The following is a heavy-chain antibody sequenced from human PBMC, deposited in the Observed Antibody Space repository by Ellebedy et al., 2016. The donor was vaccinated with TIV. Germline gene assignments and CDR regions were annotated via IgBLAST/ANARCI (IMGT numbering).Heavy chain of an antibody. J-gene: IGHJ3*02. D-gene: IGHD1-1*01. CDR1: GFTFSSYS. CDR2: ISSSSTM. Sequence: GESLKISCAASGFTFSSYSLNWVRQAPGKGLEWVSYISSSSTMYYAGSVKGRFTSFRDNAKNSLFLQMKSLRDEDTAVYYCTRVGVLERRGAFDIWGQGTMVTVSS. V-gene: IGHV3-48*02. CDR3: TRVGVLERRGAFDI.